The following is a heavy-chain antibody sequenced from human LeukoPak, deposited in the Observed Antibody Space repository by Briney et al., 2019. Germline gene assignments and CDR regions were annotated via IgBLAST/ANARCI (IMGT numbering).Heavy chain of an antibody. CDR2: LYRGGDT. Sequence: GGSLRLSCAASGFTVSSNYMSWVRQTPGKGLEWVAVLYRGGDTYYADSVKGRFTISRDNYKNTLYLQMNTLRTEDTAIYYCARDPYGDHEGVRWFDPWGQGTQVTVSS. V-gene: IGHV3-66*01. CDR3: ARDPYGDHEGVRWFDP. J-gene: IGHJ5*02. D-gene: IGHD4-17*01. CDR1: GFTVSSNY.